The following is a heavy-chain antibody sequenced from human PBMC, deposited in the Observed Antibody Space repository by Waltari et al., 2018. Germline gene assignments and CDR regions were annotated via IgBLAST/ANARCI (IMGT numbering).Heavy chain of an antibody. J-gene: IGHJ6*02. V-gene: IGHV3-23*01. CDR1: GFPLTSYP. CDR2: MSGSGLI. CDR3: AKDEGNRRAPTFGMDV. Sequence: EMQLLESGGGLAQPGGSVRLSWAASGFPLTSYPLNWVRQAPGRGLEWVSLMSGSGLIDYADSVKGRFTISRDNSKNTVFLQMDSLRAEDTAVYYCAKDEGNRRAPTFGMDVWGRGTTVIVS. D-gene: IGHD3-16*01.